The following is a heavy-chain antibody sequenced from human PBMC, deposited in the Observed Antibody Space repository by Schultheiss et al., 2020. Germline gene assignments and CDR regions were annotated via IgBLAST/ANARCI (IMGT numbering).Heavy chain of an antibody. D-gene: IGHD4-23*01. CDR2: IWYDGSNK. CDR3: AMNWNYGGNSAYYYGMDV. J-gene: IGHJ6*02. Sequence: GGSLRLSCAASGFTFNSYGMHWVRQAPGKGLEWVAVIWYDGSNKYYADSVKGRFTISRDNSKNTLYLQMNSLRAEDTAVYYCAMNWNYGGNSAYYYGMDVWGQGTTVTVYS. CDR1: GFTFNSYG. V-gene: IGHV3-30*02.